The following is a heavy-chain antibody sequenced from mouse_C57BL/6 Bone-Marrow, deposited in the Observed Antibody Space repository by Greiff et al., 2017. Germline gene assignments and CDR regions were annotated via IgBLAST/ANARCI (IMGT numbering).Heavy chain of an antibody. J-gene: IGHJ4*01. CDR2: ISDGGSYT. V-gene: IGHV5-4*03. D-gene: IGHD4-1*01. Sequence: EVMLVESGGGLVKPGGSLKLSCAASGFTFSSYAMSWVRQTPEKRLEWVATISDGGSYTYYPDLVKGRFTISRDNAKNNLYLQMSHLKSEDTAMYYCARLNWDYAMDYWGQGTSVTVSS. CDR3: ARLNWDYAMDY. CDR1: GFTFSSYA.